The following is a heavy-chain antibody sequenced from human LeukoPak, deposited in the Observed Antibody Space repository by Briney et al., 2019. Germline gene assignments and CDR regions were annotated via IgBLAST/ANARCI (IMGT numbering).Heavy chain of an antibody. V-gene: IGHV1-18*01. J-gene: IGHJ4*02. CDR1: GYTFTSYG. D-gene: IGHD3-22*01. Sequence: ASAKVSCKASGYTFTSYGISWVRQAPGQGLEWMGWISAYNGNTNYAQKLQGRVTMTTDTSTSTAYMELRSLRSDDTAVYYCARSGYYDSSGYYSTPIHFDYWGQGTLVTVSS. CDR3: ARSGYYDSSGYYSTPIHFDY. CDR2: ISAYNGNT.